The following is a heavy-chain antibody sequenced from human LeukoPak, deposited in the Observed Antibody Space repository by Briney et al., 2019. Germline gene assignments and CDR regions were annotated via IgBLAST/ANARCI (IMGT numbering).Heavy chain of an antibody. V-gene: IGHV3-21*04. D-gene: IGHD6-19*01. J-gene: IGHJ3*02. Sequence: GGSLRLSCAASGFTFSSYSMNWVRQAPGKGLEWVSSISSSSSYIYYADSVKGRFTISRDNAKNSLYLQMNSLRAEDTALYYCAKEGSSGWPRNHDAFDIWGQGTMVTVSS. CDR1: GFTFSSYS. CDR2: ISSSSSYI. CDR3: AKEGSSGWPRNHDAFDI.